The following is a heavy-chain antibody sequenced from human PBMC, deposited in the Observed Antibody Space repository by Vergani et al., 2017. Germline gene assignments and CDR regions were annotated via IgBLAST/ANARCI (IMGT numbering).Heavy chain of an antibody. CDR2: VHRNGNT. V-gene: IGHV4-38-2*01. Sequence: HVDLQESGPGLVKSSETLSLNCAVSGYSVGSGDYWGWIRQPPGRGLEWVGCVHRNGNTYYTSSLRSRATISRDTSKNQFSPRLTSVTAANTAVYYCARQNPYGSAHGDFWGRGVLVTVSA. D-gene: IGHD3-10*01. J-gene: IGHJ4*02. CDR1: GYSVGSGDY. CDR3: ARQNPYGSAHGDF.